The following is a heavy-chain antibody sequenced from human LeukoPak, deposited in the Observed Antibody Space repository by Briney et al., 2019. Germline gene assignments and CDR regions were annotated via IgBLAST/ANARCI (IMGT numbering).Heavy chain of an antibody. D-gene: IGHD3-22*01. CDR3: ARAAYYYDSSGYWADY. CDR1: GFTFSSYW. Sequence: GGSLRLSCGASGFTFSSYWMSWVRQAPGKGLEWVSYISSSGSTIYYADSVKGRFTISRDNAKNSLYLQMNSLRAEDTAVYYCARAAYYYDSSGYWADYWGQGTLVTVSS. CDR2: ISSSGSTI. V-gene: IGHV3-48*04. J-gene: IGHJ4*02.